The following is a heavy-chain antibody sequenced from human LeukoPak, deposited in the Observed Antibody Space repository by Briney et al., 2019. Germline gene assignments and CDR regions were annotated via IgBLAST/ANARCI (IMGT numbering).Heavy chain of an antibody. CDR1: GYTFTSYD. J-gene: IGHJ5*02. CDR3: ARGLNSGYAFDP. D-gene: IGHD5-12*01. V-gene: IGHV1-8*01. CDR2: MNPNSGNT. Sequence: ASVKVSCKASGYTFTSYDINWVRQATGQGLEWMGWMNPNSGNTGYAQKFQGRVTMTRNTSISTAYMELSSLRSEDTAVYYCARGLNSGYAFDPWGQGTLVTVSS.